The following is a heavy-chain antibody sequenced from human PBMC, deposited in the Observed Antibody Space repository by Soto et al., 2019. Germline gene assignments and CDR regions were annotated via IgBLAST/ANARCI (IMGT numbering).Heavy chain of an antibody. V-gene: IGHV1-8*01. Sequence: GASVKVSFKASGYTFTSYDINWVRQATGQGLEWMGWMNPNSGNTGYAPKFQGSVTLTRNTSISTAYMELRSLRSEDTAVYYCARNRGLEKTRYCSGGSCYSPPPYWGQVTLVTVAS. CDR3: ARNRGLEKTRYCSGGSCYSPPPY. J-gene: IGHJ4*02. CDR2: MNPNSGNT. D-gene: IGHD2-15*01. CDR1: GYTFTSYD.